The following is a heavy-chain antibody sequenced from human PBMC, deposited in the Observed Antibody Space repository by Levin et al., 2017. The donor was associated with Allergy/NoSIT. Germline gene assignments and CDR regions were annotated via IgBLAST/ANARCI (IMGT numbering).Heavy chain of an antibody. D-gene: IGHD3-22*01. V-gene: IGHV4-4*07. Sequence: SQTLSLTCTVSGGSIRSYYWSWIRQPAGKGLEWIGRIYTSGSTNYNPSLKSRVTMSVDTSKNQFSLKLSSVTAADTAVYYCAGVDDSSGFNDYWGQGTLVTVSS. CDR1: GGSIRSYY. CDR2: IYTSGST. CDR3: AGVDDSSGFNDY. J-gene: IGHJ4*02.